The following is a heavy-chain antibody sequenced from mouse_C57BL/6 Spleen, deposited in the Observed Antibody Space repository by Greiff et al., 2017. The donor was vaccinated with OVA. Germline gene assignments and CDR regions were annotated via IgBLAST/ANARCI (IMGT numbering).Heavy chain of an antibody. D-gene: IGHD2-1*01. J-gene: IGHJ4*01. CDR2: ISSGSSTI. V-gene: IGHV5-17*01. Sequence: VQLQQSGGGLVKPGGSLKLSCAASGFTFSDYGMHWVRQAPEKGLEWVAYISSGSSTIYYADTVKGRFTISRDNAKNTLFLQMTSLRSEDTAMYYCARTLYGNWDYYAMDYWGQGTSVTVSS. CDR3: ARTLYGNWDYYAMDY. CDR1: GFTFSDYG.